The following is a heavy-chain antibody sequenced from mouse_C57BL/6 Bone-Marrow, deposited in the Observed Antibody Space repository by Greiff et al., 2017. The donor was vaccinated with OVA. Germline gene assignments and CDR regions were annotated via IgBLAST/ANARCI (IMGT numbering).Heavy chain of an antibody. J-gene: IGHJ1*03. D-gene: IGHD1-1*01. Sequence: QVQLQQSGAELARPGASVKLSCKASGYTFTSYGISWVKQRTGQGLEWIGEIYPRSGNTYYNEKFKGKATLTADKSSSTAYMELRSLTSEDSAVYVCAVYGSSYDWYFDVWGTGTTVTVSS. CDR2: IYPRSGNT. CDR3: AVYGSSYDWYFDV. V-gene: IGHV1-81*01. CDR1: GYTFTSYG.